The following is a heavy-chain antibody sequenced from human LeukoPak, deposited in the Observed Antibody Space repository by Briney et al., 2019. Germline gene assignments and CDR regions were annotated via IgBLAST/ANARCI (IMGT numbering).Heavy chain of an antibody. CDR3: AKSHYRGFGELFPNFDY. Sequence: GRSLRLSCAASGFTFSSYGMHWVRQAPGKGLEWVAVISYDGSNKYYADSVKGRFTISRDNSKNTLYLQMNSLRAEDTAVYYCAKSHYRGFGELFPNFDYWGQGTLVTVSS. CDR2: ISYDGSNK. J-gene: IGHJ4*02. CDR1: GFTFSSYG. D-gene: IGHD3-10*01. V-gene: IGHV3-30*18.